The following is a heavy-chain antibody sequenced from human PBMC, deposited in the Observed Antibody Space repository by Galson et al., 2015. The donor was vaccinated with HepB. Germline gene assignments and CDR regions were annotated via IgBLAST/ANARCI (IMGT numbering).Heavy chain of an antibody. J-gene: IGHJ2*01. D-gene: IGHD6-6*01. V-gene: IGHV1-46*01. CDR3: ARDGEYSSSSSNWYFDL. Sequence: SVKVSCKASGYTFTSYHMHWVRQAPVQGLEWMGIISPSGGSTSYAQKFQGRVTMTRDTSTSTVYMELSSLRSEDTAVYYCARDGEYSSSSSNWYFDLWGRGTLVTASS. CDR1: GYTFTSYH. CDR2: ISPSGGST.